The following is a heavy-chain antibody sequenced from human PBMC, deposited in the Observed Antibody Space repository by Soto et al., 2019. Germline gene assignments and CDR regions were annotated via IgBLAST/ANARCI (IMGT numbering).Heavy chain of an antibody. V-gene: IGHV4-39*01. J-gene: IGHJ4*02. CDR3: STTIYSGGWFRDN. CDR2: IYFGGNT. Sequence: QLQLQESGPGLVKPSETLSLTCAVSGLSINSNYFWGWIRQTPGRGLEWIGSIYFGGNTYYTPSLKSRVTISADLSKNQFSLELDSVTAADTAVYYCSTTIYSGGWFRDNWGQGTLVPVSS. CDR1: GLSINSNYF. D-gene: IGHD6-19*01.